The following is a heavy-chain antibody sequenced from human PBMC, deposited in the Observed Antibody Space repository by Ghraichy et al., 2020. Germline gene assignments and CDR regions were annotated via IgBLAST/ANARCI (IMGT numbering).Heavy chain of an antibody. Sequence: GGSLRLSCAASGFTFSTYAMSWVRQTPGKGLEWVSVISGSGISTYYADSVKGRFTISRDNSRDTLFLQMNSLRAEDTAVYYCAKRTMTTVTHYHFDYWGQGTLVTVSS. CDR1: GFTFSTYA. CDR3: AKRTMTTVTHYHFDY. V-gene: IGHV3-23*01. D-gene: IGHD4-17*01. J-gene: IGHJ4*02. CDR2: ISGSGIST.